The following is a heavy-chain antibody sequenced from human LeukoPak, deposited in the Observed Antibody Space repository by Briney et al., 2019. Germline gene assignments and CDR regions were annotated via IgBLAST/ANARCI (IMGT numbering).Heavy chain of an antibody. D-gene: IGHD6-13*01. CDR3: ASSYSSSWSPPFDY. Sequence: SETLSLTCAVYGGSFSGYYWSWIRQPPGKGLEWIGEINHSGSTYYNPSLKSRVTISVDTSKNQFSLKLSSVTAADTAVYYCASSYSSSWSPPFDYWGQGTLVTVSS. CDR2: INHSGST. CDR1: GGSFSGYY. J-gene: IGHJ4*02. V-gene: IGHV4-34*09.